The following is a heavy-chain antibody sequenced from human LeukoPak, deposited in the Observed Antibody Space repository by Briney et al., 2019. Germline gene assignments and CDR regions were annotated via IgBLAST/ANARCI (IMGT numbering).Heavy chain of an antibody. CDR1: GFTFSTYG. CDR2: IWYDGSNK. D-gene: IGHD3-22*01. V-gene: IGHV3-33*01. CDR3: ARGYYDSSGYNWFDP. Sequence: GGSLRLSCAASGFTFSTYGMHWVRQAPGKGLEWVAIIWYDGSNKYYADSVKGRFTISRDNSKNTLYQQMNSLRAEDTAVYYCARGYYDSSGYNWFDPWGQGTLVTVSS. J-gene: IGHJ5*02.